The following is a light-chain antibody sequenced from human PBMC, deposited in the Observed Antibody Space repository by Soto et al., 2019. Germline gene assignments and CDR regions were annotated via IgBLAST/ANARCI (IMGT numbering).Light chain of an antibody. CDR3: QQYYSYPRT. Sequence: DIQMTQSPSSVSASVGDTVTITCRASQDINSRLAWFQQQPGRPPKYVIQAATMLQSGFPSRFAGSGSGRDFTLTIHTLQPEDFATYYCQQYYSYPRTFGQGTKVDIK. CDR2: AAT. CDR1: QDINSR. J-gene: IGKJ1*01. V-gene: IGKV1D-16*01.